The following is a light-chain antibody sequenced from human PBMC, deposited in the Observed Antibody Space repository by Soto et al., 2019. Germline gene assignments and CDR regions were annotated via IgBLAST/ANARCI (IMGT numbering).Light chain of an antibody. CDR1: LPISNY. CDR2: AAS. Sequence: DIPMTQSPSSLSASVGDRVPITCRASLPISNYLAWYQQKPGKIPNLLIYAASTLQAGVPSRFSGRGSGTDFTLTISRLEPEDFAVYYCQQYGSSPPSSTFGQGTRLEIK. CDR3: QQYGSSPPSST. V-gene: IGKV1-27*01. J-gene: IGKJ5*01.